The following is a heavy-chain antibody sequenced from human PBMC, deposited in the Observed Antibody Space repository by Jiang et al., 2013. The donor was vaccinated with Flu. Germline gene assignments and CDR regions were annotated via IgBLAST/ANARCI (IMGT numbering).Heavy chain of an antibody. D-gene: IGHD3-10*01. CDR3: ARGPYESGSYYNNGFDI. Sequence: RQPPREGAWSGLGKVDDSGSTNYNPSLKSRVITSVDTSKNQFSLKLTSVTAADTAVYFCARGPYESGSYYNNGFDIWGQGTMVTVSS. CDR2: VDDSGST. V-gene: IGHV4-34*01. J-gene: IGHJ3*02.